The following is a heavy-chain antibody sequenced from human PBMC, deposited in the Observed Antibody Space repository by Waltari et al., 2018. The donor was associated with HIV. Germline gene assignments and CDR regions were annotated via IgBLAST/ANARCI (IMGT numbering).Heavy chain of an antibody. CDR1: GDSFSSFSFKPYY. CDR3: ARGTSFDFWTGFGYVDS. D-gene: IGHD3-3*01. V-gene: IGHV4-34*02. J-gene: IGHJ4*02. CDR2: INRGGNT. Sequence: QVQLQPRGARVWKPSETLSLPCDLSGDSFSSFSFKPYYWTWLRGPPGAGLEWIGEINRGGNTNYNPSLKSRATISIDTSNNHFSLDLKSVTAADTAVYYCARGTSFDFWTGFGYVDSWDQGLLVTVSS.